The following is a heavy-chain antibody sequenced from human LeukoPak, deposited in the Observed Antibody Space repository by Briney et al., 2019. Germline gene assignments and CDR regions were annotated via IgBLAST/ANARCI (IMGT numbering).Heavy chain of an antibody. CDR1: GYTFTGYY. CDR3: ARVPRGYSSSHPDY. Sequence: GASVKVSCKASGYTFTGYYMHWVRQAPEQGVEGMGWINPNSGGTNYAQKFQGRVTMTRDTSISTAYMELSRLRSDDTAVYYCARVPRGYSSSHPDYWGQGTLVTVSS. V-gene: IGHV1-2*02. D-gene: IGHD6-6*01. J-gene: IGHJ4*02. CDR2: INPNSGGT.